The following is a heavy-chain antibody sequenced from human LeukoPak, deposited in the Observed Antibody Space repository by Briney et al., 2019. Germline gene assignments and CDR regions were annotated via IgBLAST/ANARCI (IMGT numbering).Heavy chain of an antibody. CDR2: ISGSASST. CDR3: AKTGLLTGPTADY. V-gene: IGHV3-23*01. CDR1: GFTFSSYG. J-gene: IGHJ4*02. D-gene: IGHD3-9*01. Sequence: PGGTLRLSCAASGFTFSSYGMSWVRQAPGKGLEWVSAISGSASSTWYADSVKGRFTISRDNSKNTLYLQMNSLRAEDTAVYYCAKTGLLTGPTADYWGQGTLVTVSS.